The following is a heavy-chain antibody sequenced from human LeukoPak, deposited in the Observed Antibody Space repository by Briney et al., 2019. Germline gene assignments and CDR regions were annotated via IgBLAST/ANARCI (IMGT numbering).Heavy chain of an antibody. CDR1: GYRFINYW. CDR2: IYPGDSDT. V-gene: IGHV5-51*01. CDR3: AKGVSGTYFGMDV. Sequence: GESLKISCKGSGYRFINYWIGWVRQMPGKGLEWMGIIYPGDSDTTYSPSFQGQATISADKSINTAYLQWSSLKASDTAIYYCAKGVSGTYFGMDVWGQGTTVTVSS. J-gene: IGHJ6*02. D-gene: IGHD3-10*01.